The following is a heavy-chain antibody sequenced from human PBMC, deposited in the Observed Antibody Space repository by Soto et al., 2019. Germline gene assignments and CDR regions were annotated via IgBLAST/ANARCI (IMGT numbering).Heavy chain of an antibody. CDR1: GGSFSGYY. CDR3: ARGRLRFLEWSRFDY. J-gene: IGHJ4*02. CDR2: INHSGST. Sequence: NPSETLSLTCAVYGGSFSGYYWSWIRQPPGKGLEWIGEINHSGSTNYNPSLKSRVTISVGTSKNQFSLKLSSVTAADTAVYYCARGRLRFLEWSRFDYWGQGTLVTVSS. D-gene: IGHD3-3*01. V-gene: IGHV4-34*01.